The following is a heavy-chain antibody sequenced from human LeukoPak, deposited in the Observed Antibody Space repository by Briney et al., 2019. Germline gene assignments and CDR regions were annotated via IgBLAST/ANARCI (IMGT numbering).Heavy chain of an antibody. V-gene: IGHV4-34*01. CDR1: GGSFSGYY. CDR3: ARARYSSGWYYY. D-gene: IGHD6-19*01. Sequence: PSETLSLTCAVYGGSFSGYYWSWIRQPPGKGLEWIGEINHSGSTNYNPSLKSRVTISVDASKNQFSLKLSSVTAGDTAVYYCARARYSSGWYYYWGQGTLVTVSS. CDR2: INHSGST. J-gene: IGHJ4*02.